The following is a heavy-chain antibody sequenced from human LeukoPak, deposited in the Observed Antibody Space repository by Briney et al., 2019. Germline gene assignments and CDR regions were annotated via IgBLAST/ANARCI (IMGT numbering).Heavy chain of an antibody. Sequence: TSETLSLTCSVSGDSVSRSDSYWDWIRQPPGKGLEWIGTMYYRGRTYYSPSLKSRVTMSVDPSNNQFSLNLRSVTAADTALYYCARRRYYDGSGYLEWGQGTLLSVSS. CDR3: ARRRYYDGSGYLE. J-gene: IGHJ1*01. CDR2: MYYRGRT. CDR1: GDSVSRSDSY. V-gene: IGHV4-39*01. D-gene: IGHD3-22*01.